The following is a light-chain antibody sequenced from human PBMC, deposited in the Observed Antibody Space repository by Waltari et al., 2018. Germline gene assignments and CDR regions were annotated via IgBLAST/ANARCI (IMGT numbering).Light chain of an antibody. CDR2: DFT. CDR1: NNDVGASKF. J-gene: IGLJ2*01. V-gene: IGLV2-14*03. CDR3: CSFTATHTLL. Sequence: QSALTQPASVSGSPGQSITIPCPGTNNDVGASKFVSWYQQHPGRAPQLMISDFTERPSGISYRFSGSKSANTASLTISGLLPEDEAIYYCCSFTATHTLLFGGGTTVTVL.